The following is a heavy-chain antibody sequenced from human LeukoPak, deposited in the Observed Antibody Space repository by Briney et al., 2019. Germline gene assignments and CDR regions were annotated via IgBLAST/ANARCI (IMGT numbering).Heavy chain of an antibody. CDR3: ASSYYYASGSFEP. D-gene: IGHD3-10*01. CDR2: IRYDGSNE. Sequence: GGSLRLSCAASGFTFSSYGMHWVRQAPGKGLEWVSFIRYDGSNEYYADSVRGRFTISRDNSKNTLYLQMNSLRAEDTAVYYCASSYYYASGSFEPWGQGTLVTVSS. V-gene: IGHV3-30*02. CDR1: GFTFSSYG. J-gene: IGHJ5*02.